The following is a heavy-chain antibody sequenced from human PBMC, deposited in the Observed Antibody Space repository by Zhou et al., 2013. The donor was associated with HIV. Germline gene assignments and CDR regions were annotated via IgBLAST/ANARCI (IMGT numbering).Heavy chain of an antibody. CDR2: IIGIFGKA. D-gene: IGHD2-21*01. CDR1: GNTLNDLS. Sequence: QVQLVQSGAEVKKPGASVKVSCKVSGNTLNDLSMHWVRQAPGQGLEWMGGIIGIFGKANYAQKFQGRVTITADKSTSTAYMELRSLRSEDTAVYYCARDFGGDEEYWGQGTLVTVSS. CDR3: ARDFGGDEEY. V-gene: IGHV1-69*10. J-gene: IGHJ4*02.